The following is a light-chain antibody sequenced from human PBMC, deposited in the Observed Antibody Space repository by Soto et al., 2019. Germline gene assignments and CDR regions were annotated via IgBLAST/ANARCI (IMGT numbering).Light chain of an antibody. CDR2: LGS. CDR3: MQALQTPLFT. Sequence: DIVMTQSPLSLPVTPGEPASISCRSSQSLLHSNGYNYLDWYLQQPGQSPQLLIYLGSNRSSGVPDRFSGSGSGTDFTLKIRRVEAEDVGVYYCMQALQTPLFTFGPGTKVDIK. CDR1: QSLLHSNGYNY. J-gene: IGKJ3*01. V-gene: IGKV2-28*01.